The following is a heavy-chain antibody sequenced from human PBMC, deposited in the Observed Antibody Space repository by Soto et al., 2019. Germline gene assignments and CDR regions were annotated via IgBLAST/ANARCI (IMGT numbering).Heavy chain of an antibody. CDR2: IIPIFGTA. CDR3: ARDPNYDILTGYRTPFYYYYYGMDV. V-gene: IGHV1-69*06. J-gene: IGHJ6*02. Sequence: SVKVSCKASGGTFSSYAISWVRQAPGQGLEWMGGIIPIFGTANYAQKFQGRVTITADKSTSTAYMELSSLRSEDTAVYYCARDPNYDILTGYRTPFYYYYYGMDVWGQGTTVTVS. D-gene: IGHD3-9*01. CDR1: GGTFSSYA.